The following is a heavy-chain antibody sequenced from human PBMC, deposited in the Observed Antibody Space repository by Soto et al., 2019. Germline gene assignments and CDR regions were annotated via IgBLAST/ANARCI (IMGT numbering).Heavy chain of an antibody. D-gene: IGHD2-8*02. CDR2: IYYSGST. J-gene: IGHJ6*03. V-gene: IGHV4-39*01. Sequence: QLQLQESGPGLVKPSETLSLTCTVSGGSISSSSYYWGWIRQPPGKGLEWIGSIYYSGSTYYNPSLKSRVTISVDTSKNQFSLKLSSVTAADTAVYYCARRGVVYAIPYYYYYMDVWGKGTTVTVSS. CDR1: GGSISSSSYY. CDR3: ARRGVVYAIPYYYYYMDV.